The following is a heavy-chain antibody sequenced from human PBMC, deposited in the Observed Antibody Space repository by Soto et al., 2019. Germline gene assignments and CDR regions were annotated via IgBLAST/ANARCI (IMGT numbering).Heavy chain of an antibody. J-gene: IGHJ4*02. CDR1: GGSISSNNW. V-gene: IGHV4-4*02. Sequence: QVQLQESGPGLVKPSGTLSLTCAVSGGSISSNNWWRWVRQPPGKGLEWIGEIYHSGSTNYNPSLKGRVTMSVDKSQSPFSLNLGSLTAADTAVYYCAGQVDTTYTYNYWGQGTLVTVSS. CDR2: IYHSGST. D-gene: IGHD5-18*01. CDR3: AGQVDTTYTYNY.